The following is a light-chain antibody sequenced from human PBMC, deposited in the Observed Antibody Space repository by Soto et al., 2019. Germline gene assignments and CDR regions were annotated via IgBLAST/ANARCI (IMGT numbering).Light chain of an antibody. CDR2: GAS. V-gene: IGKV1-39*01. CDR3: QQSYTSPYT. CDR1: QTISTH. Sequence: DIQMTQSPSSLSASVGDGVTITCRASQTISTHLHWYQHKPGKAPNLLIYGASSLQTGVPSRFSGSGSGTDFTLSINSLQPEDFATYYCQQSYTSPYTFGQGTELEI. J-gene: IGKJ2*01.